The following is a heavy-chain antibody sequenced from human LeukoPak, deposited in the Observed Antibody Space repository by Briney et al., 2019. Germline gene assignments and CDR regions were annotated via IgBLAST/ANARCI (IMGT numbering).Heavy chain of an antibody. J-gene: IGHJ4*02. Sequence: GGSLRLSCAASGFTFITYGMSWVRQAPGKGLEWVSTISGSGGTTYYADSVKGRFTISRDNSKNTLYLQMNSLRVEGTAVYYCAKGRGQGFDYWGQGTLVTVSS. V-gene: IGHV3-23*01. CDR3: AKGRGQGFDY. D-gene: IGHD3-10*01. CDR1: GFTFITYG. CDR2: ISGSGGTT.